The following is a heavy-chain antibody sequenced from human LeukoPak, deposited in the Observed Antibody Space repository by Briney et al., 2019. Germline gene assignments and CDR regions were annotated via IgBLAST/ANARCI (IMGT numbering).Heavy chain of an antibody. CDR1: GFLVNSNL. CDR3: ARHEWDLMRGYYFVD. V-gene: IGHV3-66*04. J-gene: IGHJ4*02. D-gene: IGHD1-26*01. CDR2: HYSGGHK. Sequence: GGSVSLFCGASGFLVNSNLMLGLRQAPGKGLVAFSDHYSGGHKQHADPVDGRFPIPKDSSKKTVYLQKNRPRAEDTVVYYCARHEWDLMRGYYFVDWGQGTLAIVSS.